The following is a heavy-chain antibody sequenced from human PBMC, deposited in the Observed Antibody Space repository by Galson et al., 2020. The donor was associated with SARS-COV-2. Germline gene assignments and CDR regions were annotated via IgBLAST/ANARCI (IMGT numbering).Heavy chain of an antibody. J-gene: IGHJ3*02. CDR3: ARIAKAYYYDSGGYPFAFDI. CDR1: GGSISSSNW. D-gene: IGHD3-22*01. CDR2: IYHTGSI. V-gene: IGHV4-4*02. Sequence: WETLSLTCTVSGGSISSSNWWSWVRQPPGKGLEWIGEIYHTGSINYNPSLKSRVTISLDKYNNQLSLKLSSVTAADTAVYYCARIAKAYYYDSGGYPFAFDIWGQGTMVTVSS.